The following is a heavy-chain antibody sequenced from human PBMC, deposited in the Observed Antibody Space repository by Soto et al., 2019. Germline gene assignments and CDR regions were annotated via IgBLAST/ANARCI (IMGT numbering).Heavy chain of an antibody. D-gene: IGHD3-22*01. J-gene: IGHJ3*01. CDR1: GYTFTSSG. V-gene: IGHV1-18*01. Sequence: QVQLVQSGAEVKKPGASVKVSCKASGYTFTSSGMSWVRQAPGQGLEWMGWISAHTGSSEYAQRFQGRVTMTTDRSTSTAYMELRSLRSDDTSVYYCARAFFYQGIDSRGYSFDALDFWGSGTLVSVSS. CDR2: ISAHTGSS. CDR3: ARAFFYQGIDSRGYSFDALDF.